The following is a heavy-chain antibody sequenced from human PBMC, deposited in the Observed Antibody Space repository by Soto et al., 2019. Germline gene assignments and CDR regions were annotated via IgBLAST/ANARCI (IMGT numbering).Heavy chain of an antibody. CDR3: ARSELAVSYTGFDV. CDR2: INPNSGAS. J-gene: IGHJ6*02. CDR1: GYTFTDYY. V-gene: IGHV1-2*04. D-gene: IGHD3-16*01. Sequence: ASVKVSCKTSGYTFTDYYIHWVRQAHGQGLEWMAWINPNSGASNSAQKFQGWVTVTRDTSINTAYMALTSLKSDDTAVYYCARSELAVSYTGFDVWGQGTTVTVSS.